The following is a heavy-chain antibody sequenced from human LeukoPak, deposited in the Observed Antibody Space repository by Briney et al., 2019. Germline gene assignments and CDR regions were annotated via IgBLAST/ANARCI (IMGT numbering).Heavy chain of an antibody. CDR1: GGSISSGSYY. J-gene: IGHJ3*02. V-gene: IGHV4-61*02. CDR3: AREFSCSSTSCPDAFDI. Sequence: SQTLSLTCTVSGGSISSGSYYWSWIRQPAGKGLEWIGRIYTSGSTNYNPSLKSRVTISVDTSKNQFSLKLSSVTAADTAVYYCAREFSCSSTSCPDAFDIWGQGTMVTVSS. CDR2: IYTSGST. D-gene: IGHD2-2*01.